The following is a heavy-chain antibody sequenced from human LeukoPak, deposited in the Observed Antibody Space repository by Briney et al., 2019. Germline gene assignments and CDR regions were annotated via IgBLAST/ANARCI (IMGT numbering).Heavy chain of an antibody. V-gene: IGHV5-51*01. J-gene: IGHJ4*02. CDR1: GYIFTNYW. CDR2: IYPADSDT. D-gene: IGHD3-10*01. Sequence: GESLKISCKGSGYIFTNYWIGWVRQMPGKGLESMGIIYPADSDTTYSPSFQGQVTISADMSIDTVYLQWSSLKASDTAIYYCARQSRDGSKTRGYYFDYWGQGTLVTVSS. CDR3: ARQSRDGSKTRGYYFDY.